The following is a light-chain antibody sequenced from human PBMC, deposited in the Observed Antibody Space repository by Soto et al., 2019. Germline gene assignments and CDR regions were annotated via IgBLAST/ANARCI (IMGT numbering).Light chain of an antibody. CDR2: KAS. CDR3: HQYTSLYT. J-gene: IGKJ2*01. V-gene: IGKV1-5*03. Sequence: DIQMTQSPSTLSASVGDRVTITCRASQSISSWLAWYQQKPGKAPKLLIYKASSLESGVPSRFSGSGSGTEFTLTISSLQPDVFATYCCHQYTSLYTFGQGTKVEIK. CDR1: QSISSW.